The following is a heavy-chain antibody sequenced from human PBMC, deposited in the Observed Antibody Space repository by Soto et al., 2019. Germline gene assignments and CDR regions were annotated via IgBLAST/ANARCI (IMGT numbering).Heavy chain of an antibody. CDR1: GYTFTSYG. Sequence: QIQLVQSGAEVKKPGASVKVSCKTSGYTFTSYGFSWVRQAPGQGLEWMGWISPYNGNTNYAQKFQGRVTMTTDTSTSTAYMELRSLRSDDTALYYCARDWRRVSAGAGTGGDYWGQGTLVTVSA. D-gene: IGHD6-13*01. V-gene: IGHV1-18*01. CDR2: ISPYNGNT. J-gene: IGHJ4*02. CDR3: ARDWRRVSAGAGTGGDY.